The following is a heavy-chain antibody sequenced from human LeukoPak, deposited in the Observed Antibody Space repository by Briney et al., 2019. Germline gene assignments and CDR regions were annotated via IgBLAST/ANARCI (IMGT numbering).Heavy chain of an antibody. CDR1: DDSITMYY. CDR2: VDHTGST. J-gene: IGHJ6*03. V-gene: IGHV4-59*01. CDR3: ARGRVSSSTWYSTYYYYFYMDV. D-gene: IGHD4-11*01. Sequence: SETLSLTCSVSDDSITMYYWTWIRHPPGKGLERIGYVDHTGSTNFNPSLNGRVSISRDTSKNLFSLRLRSVTAADTAVYFCARGRVSSSTWYSTYYYYFYMDVWGKGTTVTVSS.